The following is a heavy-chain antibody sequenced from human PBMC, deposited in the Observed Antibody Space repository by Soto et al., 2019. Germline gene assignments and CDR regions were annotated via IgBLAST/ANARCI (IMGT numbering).Heavy chain of an antibody. CDR1: GDNFVTYW. V-gene: IGHV5-10-1*01. J-gene: IGHJ6*02. CDR2: IDPADSYA. CDR3: ARHAEDFYFGLDA. Sequence: XESLTISRKGSGDNFVTYWITLVRQMPGKGLEWMGRIDPADSYARYSPSFEGHVTMSVDRSINTAYLQWTSLRASDSAIYYCARHAEDFYFGLDAWGQGTSVTVSS.